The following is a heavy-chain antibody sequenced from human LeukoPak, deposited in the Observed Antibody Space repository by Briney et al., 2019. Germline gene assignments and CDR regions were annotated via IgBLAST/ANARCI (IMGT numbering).Heavy chain of an antibody. Sequence: HPGRSLRLSCAASGFSFSSYGMHWVRQAPGKGLEWVAVISFDGSNEYHADSVKGRFTISRDNSKNSLYLHMNSLRAEDTAVYYCAKSGSSPPYYYYGMDVWGQGTTVTVSS. V-gene: IGHV3-30*18. D-gene: IGHD6-13*01. J-gene: IGHJ6*02. CDR3: AKSGSSPPYYYYGMDV. CDR2: ISFDGSNE. CDR1: GFSFSSYG.